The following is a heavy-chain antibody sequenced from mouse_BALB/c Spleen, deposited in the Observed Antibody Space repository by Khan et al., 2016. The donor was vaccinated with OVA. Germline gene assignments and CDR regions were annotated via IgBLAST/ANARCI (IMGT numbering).Heavy chain of an antibody. CDR2: IDPFNGGN. D-gene: IGHD1-1*01. CDR3: ARHGTSSWFSY. V-gene: IGHV1S135*01. Sequence: VQLQQSGPELMKPGASVKISCKASGYSFTTYYIHWVKQSHGETLEWIGYIDPFNGGNTYKQKFKGKATLNVDKSSSTAYMNLCGLTSEDSALDYWARHGTSSWFSYWGQGTLVTVSA. CDR1: GYSFTTYY. J-gene: IGHJ3*01.